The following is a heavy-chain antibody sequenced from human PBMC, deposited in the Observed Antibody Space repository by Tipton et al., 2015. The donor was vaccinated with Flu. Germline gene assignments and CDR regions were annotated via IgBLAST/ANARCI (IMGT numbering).Heavy chain of an antibody. CDR3: ARLSYYDVDLKNFYFDY. D-gene: IGHD3-10*02. CDR1: DGSISNYY. CDR2: MSYSENT. Sequence: TLSLTCTVSDGSISNYYWSWIRQPPGKGLEWIGDMSYSENTYYNPSLKSRVVISVDTSKNHFSLKLKSVTAADTAVYYCARLSYYDVDLKNFYFDYWGQGALVTVSS. J-gene: IGHJ4*02. V-gene: IGHV4-59*04.